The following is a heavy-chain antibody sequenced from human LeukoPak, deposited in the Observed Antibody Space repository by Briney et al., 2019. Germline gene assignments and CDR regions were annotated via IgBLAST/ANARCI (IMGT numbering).Heavy chain of an antibody. V-gene: IGHV3-74*01. CDR3: ARDRGYNTYDN. CDR2: INRDGITT. D-gene: IGHD1-14*01. J-gene: IGHJ4*02. Sequence: GGSLRLSCAASGFTFSSYWMHWVRHAPGKGLVWVSRINRDGITTTYADSVKGRLTISRDNAKNTLYLQMNSLRAEDTAVYYCARDRGYNTYDNWGQGTLVSVSS. CDR1: GFTFSSYW.